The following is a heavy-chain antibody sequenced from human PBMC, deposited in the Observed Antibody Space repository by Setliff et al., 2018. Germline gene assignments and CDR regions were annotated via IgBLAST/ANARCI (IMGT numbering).Heavy chain of an antibody. CDR3: ARASVGVTFFDY. CDR2: IIPIFGTA. Sequence: SVKVSCKASGYTFTSYAISWVRQAPGQGLEWMGGIIPIFGTANYAQKFQGRVTITADESTSTAYMELSSLRSEDTAVYYCARASVGVTFFDYWGQGTLVTVSS. D-gene: IGHD1-26*01. V-gene: IGHV1-69*13. J-gene: IGHJ4*02. CDR1: GYTFTSYA.